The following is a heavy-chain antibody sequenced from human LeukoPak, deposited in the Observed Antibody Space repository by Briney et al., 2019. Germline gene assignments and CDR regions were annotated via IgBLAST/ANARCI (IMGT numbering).Heavy chain of an antibody. V-gene: IGHV3-33*01. D-gene: IGHD3-22*01. J-gene: IGHJ4*02. CDR2: IWFDGSNK. CDR3: ASAGPIIVGLDY. CDR1: EFTFSNYG. Sequence: GGSLKLFCAASEFTFSNYGMHWVRQAPGKGLEWVEIIWFDGSNKYYADSVKGRFTISRDNSKRTLYLKINSLGAEDTAVYYCASAGPIIVGLDYWGQGTLVTVSS.